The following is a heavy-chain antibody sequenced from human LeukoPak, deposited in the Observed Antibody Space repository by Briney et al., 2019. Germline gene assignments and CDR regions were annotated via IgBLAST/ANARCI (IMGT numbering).Heavy chain of an antibody. CDR1: GGSISSYY. CDR2: IYYSGTT. D-gene: IGHD5-12*01. V-gene: IGHV4-59*12. J-gene: IGHJ4*02. CDR3: ARAGGYSGYVYN. Sequence: SETLSLTCAVSGGSISSYYWSWIRQPPGKGLGWIGYIYYSGTTYYNTSLKSRVTISLDTSKKKSSLNLTSVNVADTAVYYGARAGGYSGYVYNWGQGTLVTVSS.